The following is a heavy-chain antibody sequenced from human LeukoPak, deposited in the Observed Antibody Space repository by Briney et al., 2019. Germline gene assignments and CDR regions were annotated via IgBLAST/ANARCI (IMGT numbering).Heavy chain of an antibody. CDR2: ISGSGGSP. V-gene: IGHV3-23*01. CDR1: ALTSSIYA. CDR3: ANDYGSGSYYLYYFDY. J-gene: IGHJ4*02. D-gene: IGHD3-10*01. Sequence: GGSLRPPRAPSALTSSIYAMSWVPHAPGEGLEWVSAISGSGGSPYYAHSVKGRFTISRDNSKNTLYLQMNSLRAEDTAVYYCANDYGSGSYYLYYFDYWGQGTLVTVSS.